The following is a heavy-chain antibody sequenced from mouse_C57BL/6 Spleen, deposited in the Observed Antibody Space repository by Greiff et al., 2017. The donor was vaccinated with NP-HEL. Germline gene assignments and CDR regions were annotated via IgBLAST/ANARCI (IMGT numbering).Heavy chain of an antibody. Sequence: EVMLQQSGPVLVKPGASVKMSCKASGYTFTDYYMNWVKQSHGKSLEWIGVINPYNGGTSYNQKFKGQATLTVDKSSSTAYMELNSLTSEDSAVDYCATHDYDAGGFAYWGQGTLVTVSA. V-gene: IGHV1-19*01. D-gene: IGHD2-4*01. CDR3: ATHDYDAGGFAY. CDR2: INPYNGGT. CDR1: GYTFTDYY. J-gene: IGHJ3*01.